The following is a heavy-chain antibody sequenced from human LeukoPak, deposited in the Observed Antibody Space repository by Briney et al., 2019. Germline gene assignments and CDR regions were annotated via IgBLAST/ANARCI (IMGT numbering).Heavy chain of an antibody. CDR3: AKATQGGYYDSSGHDAFDI. CDR1: GFTFDDYA. V-gene: IGHV3-9*03. CDR2: ISWNSGSI. J-gene: IGHJ3*02. Sequence: PGGSLRLSCAASGFTFDDYAMHWVRQAPGKGLEWVSGISWNSGSIGYADSVKGRFTISRDNAKNSLYLQMNSLRAEDMALYYCAKATQGGYYDSSGHDAFDIWGQGTMVTVSS. D-gene: IGHD3-22*01.